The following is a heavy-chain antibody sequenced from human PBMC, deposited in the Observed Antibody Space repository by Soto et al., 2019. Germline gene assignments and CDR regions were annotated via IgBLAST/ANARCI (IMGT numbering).Heavy chain of an antibody. J-gene: IGHJ4*02. CDR1: GYTFTTYG. Sequence: QVQLVQSGAEVKKPGASVKVSCKASGYTFTTYGMSWVRQAPXQGLXWMXWISTYNGNTKYAERLQGRVTMTTDTTTSTAYMELRSLRSDDTAVYYCARGPTDYYDNSGNYFLDYWGQGTLVTVSS. CDR2: ISTYNGNT. V-gene: IGHV1-18*01. CDR3: ARGPTDYYDNSGNYFLDY. D-gene: IGHD3-22*01.